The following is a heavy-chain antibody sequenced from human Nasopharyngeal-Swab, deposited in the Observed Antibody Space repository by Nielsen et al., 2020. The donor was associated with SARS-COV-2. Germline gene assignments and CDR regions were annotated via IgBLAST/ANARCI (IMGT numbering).Heavy chain of an antibody. CDR1: GFTFSSYA. J-gene: IGHJ4*02. V-gene: IGHV3-30-3*01. CDR2: ISYDGSNK. Sequence: GGSLRLSCAASGFTFSSYAMHWVRQAPGKGLEWVAVISYDGSNKYYADSVKGRFTISRDNSKNTLYPQMNSLRAEDTAVYYCAGGSSSYYFDYWGQGTLVTVSS. CDR3: AGGSSSYYFDY. D-gene: IGHD6-6*01.